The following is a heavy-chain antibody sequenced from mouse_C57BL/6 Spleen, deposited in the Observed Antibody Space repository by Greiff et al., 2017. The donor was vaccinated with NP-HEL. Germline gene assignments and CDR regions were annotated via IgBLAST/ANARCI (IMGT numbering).Heavy chain of an antibody. CDR2: ISSGSSTI. CDR1: GFTFSDYG. CDR3: ARSDSGGVGYFDY. J-gene: IGHJ2*01. D-gene: IGHD3-2*02. V-gene: IGHV5-17*01. Sequence: EVHLVESGGGLVKPGGSLKLSCAASGFTFSDYGMHWVRQAPEKGLEWVAYISSGSSTIYYADTVKGRFTSSRDNAKNTLFLQMTSLRSEDTAMYYCARSDSGGVGYFDYWGQGTTLTVSS.